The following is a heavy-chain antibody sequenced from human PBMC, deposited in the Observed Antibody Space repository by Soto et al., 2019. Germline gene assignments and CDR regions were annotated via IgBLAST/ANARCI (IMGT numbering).Heavy chain of an antibody. Sequence: QVQLQESGPGLVRPSETLSLSCSVSNVPLSSSSWWSWFRQSPVKGVEWIGEVAENGYIHCIPSLKSRLTISLDWSRNRFSLRLTSVTAADTALYYCARNHYDGYDFDYWGEGALVTVSS. J-gene: IGHJ4*02. CDR3: ARNHYDGYDFDY. CDR1: NVPLSSSSW. CDR2: VAENGYI. D-gene: IGHD5-12*01. V-gene: IGHV4-4*02.